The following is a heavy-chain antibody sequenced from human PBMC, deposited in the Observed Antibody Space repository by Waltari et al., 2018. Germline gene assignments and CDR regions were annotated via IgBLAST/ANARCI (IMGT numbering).Heavy chain of an antibody. CDR2: IYHSGSP. V-gene: IGHV4-4*02. CDR3: ARALSSIDSSGYYDL. CDR1: GGYISSSNW. J-gene: IGHJ5*02. Sequence: QVQLQESGPGLVKPSGTLSLTCAVSGGYISSSNWWSWVRQPPGKGLEWIGEIYHSGSPNSNPSLKSRVTISVDKSKNQFSLKLSSVTAADTAVYYCARALSSIDSSGYYDLWGQGTLVTVSS. D-gene: IGHD3-22*01.